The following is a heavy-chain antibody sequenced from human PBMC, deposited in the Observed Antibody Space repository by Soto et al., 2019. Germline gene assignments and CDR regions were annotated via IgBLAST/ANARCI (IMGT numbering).Heavy chain of an antibody. CDR1: GGSVGSGSYY. CDR3: ARDSVLAYYSRHRNPYWFDS. Sequence: SETLSLTCAVSGGSVGSGSYYWSWIRQPLGKGLEWIGYIYYSGNTDSNPSLRGRASISANKAKNHFSLQLTSVTAADTSIYYCARDSVLAYYSRHRNPYWFDSWGQGTLVTVSS. CDR2: IYYSGNT. D-gene: IGHD3-10*01. V-gene: IGHV4-61*03. J-gene: IGHJ5*01.